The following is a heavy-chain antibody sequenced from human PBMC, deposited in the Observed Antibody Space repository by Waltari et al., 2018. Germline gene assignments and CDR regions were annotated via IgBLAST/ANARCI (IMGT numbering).Heavy chain of an antibody. D-gene: IGHD3-3*02. CDR3: VSEGVAIPVHMSIFDY. CDR1: GFTFSGCG. J-gene: IGHJ4*02. V-gene: IGHV3-30*02. Sequence: QVQLVESGGGVVQPGGSLRLSCAASGFTFSGCGMHWVRQAPGKGLEWLTFIRYDGSDKYYADFVKGRFSISRDNSKNTVSLQMNSLRPEDTAVYYCVSEGVAIPVHMSIFDYWGQGALVAVSS. CDR2: IRYDGSDK.